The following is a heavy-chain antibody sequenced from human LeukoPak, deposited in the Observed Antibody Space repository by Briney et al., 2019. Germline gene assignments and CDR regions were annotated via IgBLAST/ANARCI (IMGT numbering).Heavy chain of an antibody. CDR2: ISYDGSNK. CDR1: GFTFSSYA. V-gene: IGHV3-30-3*01. J-gene: IGHJ3*02. CDR3: ARATKGDAFDI. Sequence: GGSLRLSCAASGFTFSSYAMHWVRQAPGKGLEWVAVISYDGSNKYYAGSVKGRFTISRDNSKNTLYLQMNSLRAEDTAVYYCARATKGDAFDIWGQGTMVTVSS.